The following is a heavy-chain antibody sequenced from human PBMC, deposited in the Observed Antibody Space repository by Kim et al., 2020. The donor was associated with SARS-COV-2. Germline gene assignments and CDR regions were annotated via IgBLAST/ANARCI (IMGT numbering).Heavy chain of an antibody. V-gene: IGHV4-31*02. J-gene: IGHJ5*02. CDR3: ARDIRFGEFNWFDP. Sequence: NPSLKSRVTISVDTSKNQFSLKLSSVTAADTAVYYCARDIRFGEFNWFDPWGQGTLVTVSS. D-gene: IGHD3-10*01.